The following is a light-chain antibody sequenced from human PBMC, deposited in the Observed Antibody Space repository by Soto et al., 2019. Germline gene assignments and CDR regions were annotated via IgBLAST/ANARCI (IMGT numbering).Light chain of an antibody. CDR3: HHYGNSPPNT. J-gene: IGKJ2*01. CDR1: QSVSSNY. CDR2: GAS. Sequence: EIVLTQSPGTLSLSPGERATLSCRASQSVSSNYLALYQQRPGQAPRVLIYGASSRATGIPDRFSGSGSGTDFTLPISRLEPEDFAVYFCHHYGNSPPNTFGQGTKVEIK. V-gene: IGKV3-20*01.